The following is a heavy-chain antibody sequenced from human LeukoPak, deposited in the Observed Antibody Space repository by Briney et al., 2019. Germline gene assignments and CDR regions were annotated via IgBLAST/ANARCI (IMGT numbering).Heavy chain of an antibody. CDR1: GGTFSSYA. D-gene: IGHD5-18*01. V-gene: IGHV1-69*13. CDR2: IIPIFGTA. Sequence: SVKVSCKASGGTFSSYAISWVRQAPGQGLEWMGGIIPIFGTANYAQKFQGRVTITADESTSTAYMELSSLRSEDTAVYYCAREIARGYSYGFFDYWGQGTLVTVSS. CDR3: AREIARGYSYGFFDY. J-gene: IGHJ4*02.